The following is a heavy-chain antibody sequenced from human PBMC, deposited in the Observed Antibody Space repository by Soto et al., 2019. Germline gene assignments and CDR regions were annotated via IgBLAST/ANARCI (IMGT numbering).Heavy chain of an antibody. CDR3: AKAGYIVVVVAATPYYFDY. CDR1: GFTFSSYV. Sequence: GGSLRLSCAASGFTFSSYVMSWVRQAPGKGLEWVSAISGSGGSTYYADSVKGRFTISRDNSKNTLYLQMNSLRAEDTAVYYCAKAGYIVVVVAATPYYFDYWGQGTLVTVSS. V-gene: IGHV3-23*01. D-gene: IGHD2-15*01. J-gene: IGHJ4*02. CDR2: ISGSGGST.